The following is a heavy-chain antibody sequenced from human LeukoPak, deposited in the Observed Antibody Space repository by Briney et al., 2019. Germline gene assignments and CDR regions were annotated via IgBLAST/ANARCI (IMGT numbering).Heavy chain of an antibody. J-gene: IGHJ4*02. CDR2: ISFDGSDK. V-gene: IGHV3-30*04. CDR3: ASQSDSYGLPSDH. Sequence: QPGRSLRLSCVASGFSFSNYAMHWVRQAPGMGLQWVAVISFDGSDKYYRDSVKGRFTISRDNSRNTVYLQIDSVRIEDTAIYYCASQSDSYGLPSDHWGQGTLVSVSS. CDR1: GFSFSNYA. D-gene: IGHD5-18*01.